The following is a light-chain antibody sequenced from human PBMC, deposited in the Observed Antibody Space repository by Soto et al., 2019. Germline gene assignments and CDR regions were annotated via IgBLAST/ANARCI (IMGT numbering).Light chain of an antibody. CDR3: QQTYTTPHK. J-gene: IGKJ4*02. V-gene: IGKV1-39*01. CDR2: SAS. CDR1: QGVSSK. Sequence: DIPMTQSPSSLSASVGDSVSISCRASQGVSSKLNWYQQKPGRAPKLLIHSASSLQSGVSARFSGRRSETDFTLPITGLQPEDFASDFCQQTYTTPHKFGGGTKVETK.